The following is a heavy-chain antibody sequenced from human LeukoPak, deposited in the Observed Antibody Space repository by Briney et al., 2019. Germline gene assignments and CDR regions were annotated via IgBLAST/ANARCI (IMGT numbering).Heavy chain of an antibody. D-gene: IGHD3-3*01. CDR1: GRSFSGYY. Sequence: PSETLSLTCAVYGRSFSGYYWSWIRQPPGKGLEWIGEINHSGSTNYHPSLKSRVTIPVDTSKKQFSRKLSSVTATARPVNNWPRYWQYDFWSCYYPHYYYYYYMDVWGKGTTVTVSS. CDR3: PRYWQYDFWSCYYPHYYYYYYMDV. V-gene: IGHV4-34*01. J-gene: IGHJ6*03. CDR2: INHSGST.